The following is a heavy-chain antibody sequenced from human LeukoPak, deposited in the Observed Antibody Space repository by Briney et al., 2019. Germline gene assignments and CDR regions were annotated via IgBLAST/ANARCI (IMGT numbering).Heavy chain of an antibody. CDR1: GGSISSYY. CDR2: IYYSGST. CDR3: ARRRGGGRYSGMDV. Sequence: SETLSLTCTVSGGSISSYYWSWIRQPPGKGLEWIGYIYYSGSTNYNPSLKSRVTISVDTSKNQFSLKLSSVTAADTAVHYCARRRGGGRYSGMDVWGQGTTVTVSS. V-gene: IGHV4-59*08. J-gene: IGHJ6*02. D-gene: IGHD2-15*01.